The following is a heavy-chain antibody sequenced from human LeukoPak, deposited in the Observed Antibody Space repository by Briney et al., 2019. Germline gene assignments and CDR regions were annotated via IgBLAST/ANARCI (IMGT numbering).Heavy chain of an antibody. J-gene: IGHJ6*02. CDR2: IWYDGSNK. CDR1: GFTFSSYG. Sequence: PGGSLRLSCAASGFTFSSYGMHWVRQAPGKGLEWVAVIWYDGSNKYYADSVKGRFTISRDNSKNTLYLQMNSLRAEDTAVYYCARETYYYYYGMDVWGQGTTVTVSS. CDR3: ARETYYYYYGMDV. V-gene: IGHV3-33*01.